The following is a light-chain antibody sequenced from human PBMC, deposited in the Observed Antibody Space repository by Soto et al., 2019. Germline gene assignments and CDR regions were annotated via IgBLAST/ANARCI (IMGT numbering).Light chain of an antibody. CDR3: QQYGRSPPMYT. V-gene: IGKV3-20*01. Sequence: EIVLTQSPGTLSLSPGERATLSCRVSQSVRSNYLAWYQHKPGQAPRLLIYDASSRATGIPDRFSGSGSGTDFTLSISRLEPEDFAVYYCQQYGRSPPMYTFGQGTKLEIK. CDR1: QSVRSNY. J-gene: IGKJ2*01. CDR2: DAS.